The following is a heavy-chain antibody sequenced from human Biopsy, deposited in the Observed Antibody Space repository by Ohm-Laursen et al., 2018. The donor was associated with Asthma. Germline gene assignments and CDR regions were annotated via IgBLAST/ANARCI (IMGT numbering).Heavy chain of an antibody. CDR3: ARKAGSCISRTCYSLDF. Sequence: SVKGSCKSVGGTFNTYVIGWVRQAPGQGLEWMGGINSVFGTTTYPQKFQDRVTITADHSTSTVYMELSSLRSEDTAVYYCARKAGSCISRTCYSLDFWGQGTLVTVSS. J-gene: IGHJ4*02. D-gene: IGHD2-2*01. CDR2: INSVFGTT. CDR1: GGTFNTYV. V-gene: IGHV1-69*13.